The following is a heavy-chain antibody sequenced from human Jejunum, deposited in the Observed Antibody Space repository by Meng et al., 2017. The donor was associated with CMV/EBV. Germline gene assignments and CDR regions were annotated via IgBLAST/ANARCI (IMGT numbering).Heavy chain of an antibody. CDR1: TFSASP. Sequence: TFSASPMSWVRQAPERGLEWVSMIYSNGIDTSYANSVKGRFITSRDNSKNMLYLQINSLRAEDTAVYYCAKYAKGVRSGNIYAMDVWGQGTTVTVSS. CDR3: AKYAKGVRSGNIYAMDV. D-gene: IGHD2-8*01. V-gene: IGHV3-23*03. J-gene: IGHJ6*01. CDR2: IYSNGIDT.